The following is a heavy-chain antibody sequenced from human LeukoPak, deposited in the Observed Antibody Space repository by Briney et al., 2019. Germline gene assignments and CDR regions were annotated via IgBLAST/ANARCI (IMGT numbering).Heavy chain of an antibody. CDR1: GYSISSGYY. D-gene: IGHD3-10*01. CDR3: ARDQTYSGSGIYTYFDY. CDR2: IYHSGST. V-gene: IGHV4-38-2*02. J-gene: IGHJ4*02. Sequence: SETLSLTCTVSGYSISSGYYWGWIRQPPGKGLEWIGSIYHSGSTYYNPSLKSRVTISVDTSKNQFSLKLSSVTAADTAVYYCARDQTYSGSGIYTYFDYWGQGILVTVSS.